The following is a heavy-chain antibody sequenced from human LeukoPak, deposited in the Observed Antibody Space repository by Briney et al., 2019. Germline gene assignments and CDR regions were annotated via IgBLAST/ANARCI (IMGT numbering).Heavy chain of an antibody. D-gene: IGHD3-22*01. CDR3: ARAGMIKYYYYYMDV. CDR2: INPNSGGT. CDR1: GYTFTGYY. Sequence: RASVTVSCKASGYTFTGYYMHWVRQAPGQGLEWMGWINPNSGGTNYAQKFQGRVTMTRDTSISTAYMELSRLRSDDTAVYYCARAGMIKYYYYYMDVWGKGATVTVSS. J-gene: IGHJ6*03. V-gene: IGHV1-2*02.